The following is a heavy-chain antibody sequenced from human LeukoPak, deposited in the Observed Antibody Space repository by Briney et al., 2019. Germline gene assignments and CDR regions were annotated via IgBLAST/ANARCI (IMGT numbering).Heavy chain of an antibody. CDR2: INHSGST. CDR3: ARGRWMVLWFGELLVFDY. CDR1: GGSFSGYY. J-gene: IGHJ4*02. D-gene: IGHD3-10*01. Sequence: SETLSLTCAVYGGSFSGYYWSWIRQPPGKGLEWIGEINHSGSTNYNPSLKSRVTISVDTSKNQFSLKLSSVTAADTAVYYCARGRWMVLWFGELLVFDYWGQGTLVTVSS. V-gene: IGHV4-34*01.